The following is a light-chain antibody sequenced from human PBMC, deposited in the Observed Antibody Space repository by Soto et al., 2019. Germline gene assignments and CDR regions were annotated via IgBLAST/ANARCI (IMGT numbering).Light chain of an antibody. CDR2: DAS. Sequence: EILMTQSPATLSVSPGERATLSCRASQSVSSYLACYQQKPGQAPRLLIYDASNRATGIPARFSGSGSGTDFTLTISSLQPEDFATYYCQQLYTYPLTFGGGTKVDIK. CDR3: QQLYTYPLT. CDR1: QSVSSY. V-gene: IGKV3D-15*01. J-gene: IGKJ4*01.